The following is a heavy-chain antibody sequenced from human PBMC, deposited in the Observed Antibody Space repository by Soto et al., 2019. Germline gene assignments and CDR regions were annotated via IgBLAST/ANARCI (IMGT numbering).Heavy chain of an antibody. D-gene: IGHD2-21*02. V-gene: IGHV1-46*01. CDR3: ARGVYCGADCYSASHAEYFQH. Sequence: ASVKVSCKASGYTFTNNWRHWVRQAPGQGLEWMGIINPSGGSTNYAQKFQGRVTMSRDTSTSTLYMELSSLRSEDTAVYYCARGVYCGADCYSASHAEYFQHWGQGTLVTVSS. J-gene: IGHJ1*01. CDR2: INPSGGST. CDR1: GYTFTNNW.